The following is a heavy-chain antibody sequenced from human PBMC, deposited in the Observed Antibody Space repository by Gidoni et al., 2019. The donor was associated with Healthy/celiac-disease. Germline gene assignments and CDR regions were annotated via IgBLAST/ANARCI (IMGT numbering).Heavy chain of an antibody. CDR2: IYYSGST. J-gene: IGHJ5*02. CDR3: ARDSSGLGWFDP. D-gene: IGHD3-10*01. Sequence: QVQLQASCPGLVQPSETLSLTCTVSGGSISSYYWSWIRQPPGKGLEWIEYIYYSGSTNYNPSLKSRVTISVDTSKNQFSLKLSSVTAADTAVYYCARDSSGLGWFDPWGQGTLVTVSS. CDR1: GGSISSYY. V-gene: IGHV4-59*01.